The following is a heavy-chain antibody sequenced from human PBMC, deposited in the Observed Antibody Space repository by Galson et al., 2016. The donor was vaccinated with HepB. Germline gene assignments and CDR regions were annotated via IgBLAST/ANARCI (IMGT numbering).Heavy chain of an antibody. Sequence: SETLSLTCAVSGGSISSRNWWNWVRQPPGKGLEWIGEIYHSGRTNYNPSLKSRVTISVDKSKNQFSLKLSSVTAADTAVYYCARVGCSSTSCLDIDYRGQGTLVTVSS. D-gene: IGHD2-2*01. J-gene: IGHJ4*02. CDR3: ARVGCSSTSCLDIDY. V-gene: IGHV4-4*02. CDR2: IYHSGRT. CDR1: GGSISSRNW.